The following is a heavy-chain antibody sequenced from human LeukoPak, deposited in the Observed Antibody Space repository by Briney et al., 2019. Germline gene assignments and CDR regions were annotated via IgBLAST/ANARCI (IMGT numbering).Heavy chain of an antibody. CDR1: GFTFSNHG. CDR2: IRYDGSNK. CDR3: AKNGDRGAYCTGGTCYPYFYYYMDV. V-gene: IGHV3-30*02. J-gene: IGHJ6*03. Sequence: GGSLRLSCAASGFTFSNHGMHWVRQAPGKGLEWVAFIRYDGSNKYYADSVKGRFTVSRDNSKNTLYLQMNSLRAEDTAIYYCAKNGDRGAYCTGGTCYPYFYYYMDVWGKGTTVTI. D-gene: IGHD2-15*01.